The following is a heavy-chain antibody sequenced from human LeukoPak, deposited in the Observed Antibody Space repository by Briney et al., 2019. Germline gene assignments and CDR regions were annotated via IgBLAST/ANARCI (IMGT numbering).Heavy chain of an antibody. J-gene: IGHJ4*02. CDR2: IYYSGST. D-gene: IGHD4-17*01. CDR1: GGSISSSSYY. Sequence: PSETLSLTCTVSGGSISSSSYYWGWIRQPPGKGLEWIGSIYYSGSTYYNPSLKSRVTISVDTSKNQFSLKLSSVTAADTAVYYCARTPTVTFFDYWGQGTLVTVSS. V-gene: IGHV4-39*01. CDR3: ARTPTVTFFDY.